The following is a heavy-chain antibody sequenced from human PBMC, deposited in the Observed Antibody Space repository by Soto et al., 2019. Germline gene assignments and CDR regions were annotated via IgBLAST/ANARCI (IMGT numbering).Heavy chain of an antibody. V-gene: IGHV3-23*01. Sequence: GGSLRLSCAASGFTFSSFAISWVRQAPGKGLEWVSAISVSGGSTYYADSVKGRFTISRDNSKNTLYLQMNSLRAEDTAVYYCAKDLSPSRVVVATCWFDPWGQGTLVTVSS. CDR1: GFTFSSFA. CDR2: ISVSGGST. D-gene: IGHD3-22*01. CDR3: AKDLSPSRVVVATCWFDP. J-gene: IGHJ5*02.